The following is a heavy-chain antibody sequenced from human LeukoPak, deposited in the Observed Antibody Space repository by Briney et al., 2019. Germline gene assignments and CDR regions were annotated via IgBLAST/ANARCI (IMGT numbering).Heavy chain of an antibody. J-gene: IGHJ4*02. D-gene: IGHD6-13*01. CDR1: GGSISSYY. Sequence: SETLSLTCTVSGGSISSYYWSWIRQPPGKGLEWIGYIYSSGNTNYSPSLKSRVTMSVDTSKNQFSLKLTSVTAADTAVYYCARLTRDSSSWYRFDYWGQGTLVTVSS. CDR2: IYSSGNT. V-gene: IGHV4-59*08. CDR3: ARLTRDSSSWYRFDY.